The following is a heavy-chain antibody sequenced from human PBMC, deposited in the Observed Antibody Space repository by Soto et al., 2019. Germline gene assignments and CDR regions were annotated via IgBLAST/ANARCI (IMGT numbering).Heavy chain of an antibody. D-gene: IGHD6-19*01. Sequence: GASMKVSCKASGYTFTSYYMHWVRQAPGQGLEWMGIINPSGGRTTYAQKFQGRVTMTTDTSTSTVYMELSSLRSEDTAVYYCARISAVAGTGGDIWGQGTMVTVSS. V-gene: IGHV1-46*03. J-gene: IGHJ3*02. CDR2: INPSGGRT. CDR1: GYTFTSYY. CDR3: ARISAVAGTGGDI.